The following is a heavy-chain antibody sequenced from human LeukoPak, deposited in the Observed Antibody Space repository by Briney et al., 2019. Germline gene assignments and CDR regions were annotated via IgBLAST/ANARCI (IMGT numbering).Heavy chain of an antibody. V-gene: IGHV4-39*01. CDR1: GCSISSSSYY. D-gene: IGHD3-10*01. CDR2: IYYSGST. J-gene: IGHJ4*02. CDR3: ARMEVFDYYGSGSYFDDY. Sequence: WETLSLTCTVSGCSISSSSYYWGWIRQPPGKGLEWIGSIYYSGSTYYNPSLKSRVTISVDTSKNQFSLMLSSVTAADPAVYYCARMEVFDYYGSGSYFDDYWGQGTLVTVSS.